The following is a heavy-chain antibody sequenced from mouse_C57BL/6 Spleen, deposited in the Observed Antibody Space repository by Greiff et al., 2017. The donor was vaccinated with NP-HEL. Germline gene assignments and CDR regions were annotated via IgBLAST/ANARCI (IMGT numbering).Heavy chain of an antibody. D-gene: IGHD4-1*01. V-gene: IGHV5-16*01. CDR3: ARELGRRGTWYFDY. CDR2: INYDGSST. J-gene: IGHJ2*01. CDR1: GFTFSDYY. Sequence: EVNLVESEGGLVQPGSSMKLSCTASGFTFSDYYMAWVRQVPEKGLEWVANINYDGSSTYYLDSLKSRFIISRDNAKNILYLQMSSLKSEDTATYYCARELGRRGTWYFDYWGQGTTLTVSS.